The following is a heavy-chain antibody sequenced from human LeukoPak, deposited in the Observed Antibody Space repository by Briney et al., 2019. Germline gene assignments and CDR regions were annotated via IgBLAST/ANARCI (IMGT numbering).Heavy chain of an antibody. CDR3: TTWGY. V-gene: IGHV3-23*01. CDR1: GFTFSPYA. Sequence: PGQSLRLSCAASGFTFSPYAMSWVRQAPGKGLQWVSTITVSGGSTYYADSVKGRFTISRDNSRNTLYLQMNSLRAEDTAVYYCTTWGYWGQGTLVTVSS. CDR2: ITVSGGST. D-gene: IGHD3-16*01. J-gene: IGHJ4*02.